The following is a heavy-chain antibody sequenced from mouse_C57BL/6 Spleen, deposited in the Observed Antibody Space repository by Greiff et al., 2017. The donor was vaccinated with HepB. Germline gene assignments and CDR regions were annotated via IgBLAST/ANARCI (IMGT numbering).Heavy chain of an antibody. Sequence: EVQLQQSGPELVKPGASVKMSCKASGYTFTDYNMHWVKQSHGKSLEWIGYINPNNGGTSYNQKFKGKATLTVNKSSSTAYMELRRLTSEDSAVYYCASPYYYGSSYYWYFDVWGTGTTVTVSS. J-gene: IGHJ1*03. CDR3: ASPYYYGSSYYWYFDV. CDR1: GYTFTDYN. D-gene: IGHD1-1*01. CDR2: INPNNGGT. V-gene: IGHV1-22*01.